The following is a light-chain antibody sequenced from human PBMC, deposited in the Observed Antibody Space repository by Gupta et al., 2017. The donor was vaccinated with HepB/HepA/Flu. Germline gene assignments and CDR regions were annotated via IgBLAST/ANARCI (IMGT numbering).Light chain of an antibody. V-gene: IGLV2-14*03. CDR3: SSYTSSSTVI. CDR1: SSDVGGYNY. J-gene: IGLJ2*01. CDR2: DVI. Sequence: QSALTQPASVSGSPGQSITISCPGTSSDVGGYNYVSWYQQHPGKAPKLIIYDVINRPSGVSVRFSGSKSGNTASLTISGLQAEDEADYYCSSYTSSSTVIFGGGTKLTVL.